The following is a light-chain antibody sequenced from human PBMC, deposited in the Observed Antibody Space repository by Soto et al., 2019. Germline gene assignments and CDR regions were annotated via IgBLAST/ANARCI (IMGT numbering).Light chain of an antibody. Sequence: DIQMTQSPSSLSASVGDRVTITCRASQSISSYLNWYQQKPGQAPKLLIYSASSLQSGVPSRFSGSGSGTDFILTISGLQHEDFATYSCQQGYTTPYTFGQGTPLEI. V-gene: IGKV1-39*01. J-gene: IGKJ2*01. CDR3: QQGYTTPYT. CDR2: SAS. CDR1: QSISSY.